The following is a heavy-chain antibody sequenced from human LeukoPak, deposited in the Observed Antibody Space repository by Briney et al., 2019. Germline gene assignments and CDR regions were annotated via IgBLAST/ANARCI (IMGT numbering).Heavy chain of an antibody. CDR2: ISGSGGST. CDR3: AKLGHYYDSSGYYAH. V-gene: IGHV3-23*01. D-gene: IGHD3-22*01. Sequence: PGGSLRLSCAASGFTFSSYWMSWVRQAPGKGLEWVSAISGSGGSTYYADSVKGRFTISRDNSKNTLYLQMNSLRAEDTAVYYCAKLGHYYDSSGYYAHWGQGTLVTVSS. CDR1: GFTFSSYW. J-gene: IGHJ4*02.